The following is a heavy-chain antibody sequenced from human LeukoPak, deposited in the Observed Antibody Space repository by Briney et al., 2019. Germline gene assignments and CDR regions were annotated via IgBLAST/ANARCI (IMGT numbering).Heavy chain of an antibody. CDR3: AKWGDYDILTGYYVSDF. CDR2: INPNSGGT. Sequence: ASVKVSCKASGYTFTGYYMHWVRQAPGQGLEWMGWINPNSGGTNYAQKFQGWVTMTRDTSISTAYMELSRLRSDDTAVYYCAKWGDYDILTGYYVSDFWGQGTLVTVSS. J-gene: IGHJ4*02. CDR1: GYTFTGYY. V-gene: IGHV1-2*04. D-gene: IGHD3-9*01.